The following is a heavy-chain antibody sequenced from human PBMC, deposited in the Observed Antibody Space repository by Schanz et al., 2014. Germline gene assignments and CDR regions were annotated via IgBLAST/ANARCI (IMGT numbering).Heavy chain of an antibody. V-gene: IGHV3-23*04. Sequence: EVQLVESGGGLVQPGGSLRLSCAASGFTFSSYAMSWVRQAPGKGLEWVSAISGSGGSTYYADSVKGRFTISRDNSKNTLYLQMNSLRAEDTAVYYCAKRCSSTSCSHGAFDIWGQGTMVTVS. CDR1: GFTFSSYA. CDR3: AKRCSSTSCSHGAFDI. D-gene: IGHD2-2*01. J-gene: IGHJ3*02. CDR2: ISGSGGST.